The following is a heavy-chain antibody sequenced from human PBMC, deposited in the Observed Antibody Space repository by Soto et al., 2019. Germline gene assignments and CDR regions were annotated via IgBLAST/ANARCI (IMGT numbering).Heavy chain of an antibody. CDR2: INHSGST. CDR3: ARDTPPGYDFWSGYYRSYFDY. V-gene: IGHV4-34*01. D-gene: IGHD3-3*01. Sequence: SETLSLTCAVYGGSFSGYYWSWIRQPPGKGLEWIGEINHSGSTNYNPSLKSRVTISVDTSKNQFSLKLSSVTAADTAVYYCARDTPPGYDFWSGYYRSYFDYWGQGTQGTVSS. J-gene: IGHJ4*02. CDR1: GGSFSGYY.